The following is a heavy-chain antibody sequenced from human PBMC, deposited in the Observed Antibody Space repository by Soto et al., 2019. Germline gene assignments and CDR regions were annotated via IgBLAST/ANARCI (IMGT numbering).Heavy chain of an antibody. Sequence: GGSLRLSCAASGFTVSSNYMSWVSQAPGKGLEWVSVIYSGGSTYYADSVKGRFTISRHNSKNTLYLQMNSLRAEDTAVYYCARERYYYDSSGYYYFDYWGQGTLVTVSS. CDR3: ARERYYYDSSGYYYFDY. D-gene: IGHD3-22*01. J-gene: IGHJ4*02. CDR2: IYSGGST. CDR1: GFTVSSNY. V-gene: IGHV3-66*01.